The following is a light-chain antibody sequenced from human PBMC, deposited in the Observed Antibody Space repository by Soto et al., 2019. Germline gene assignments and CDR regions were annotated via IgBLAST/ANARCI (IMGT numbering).Light chain of an antibody. V-gene: IGKV1-5*03. CDR1: QSISSW. CDR3: QQYPSFWT. Sequence: DIPMTHPPSALYSSVGYRITITFRARQSISSWLAWYQQKPGKVPKLVIYKASSLEGGVPARFSGSGTGTEFTLTISSLQTDDYATYYCQQYPSFWTFGQGTKVDI. CDR2: KAS. J-gene: IGKJ1*01.